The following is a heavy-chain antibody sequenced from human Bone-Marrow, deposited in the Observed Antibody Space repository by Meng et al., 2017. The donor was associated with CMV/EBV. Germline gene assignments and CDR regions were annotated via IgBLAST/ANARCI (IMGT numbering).Heavy chain of an antibody. CDR2: IYHSGTT. D-gene: IGHD2-2*01. J-gene: IGHJ4*02. Sequence: SETLSLTCTVSGDSIRRGYQWGWIRQPPGKGLEWIGNIYHSGTTYYNPALRSRVTISLDTHNNQFSLKLTSVTTADTAVYYCARGRGYCSDTSCYWADYWGQGSLVTVSS. CDR1: GDSIRRGYQ. CDR3: ARGRGYCSDTSCYWADY. V-gene: IGHV4-38-2*02.